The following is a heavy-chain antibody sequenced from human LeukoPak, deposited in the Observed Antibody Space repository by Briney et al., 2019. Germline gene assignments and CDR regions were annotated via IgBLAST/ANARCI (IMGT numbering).Heavy chain of an antibody. D-gene: IGHD3-9*01. CDR2: INPNSGGT. Sequence: ASVKVSCKASGYTFTGYYMHWVRQAPGQGLEWMGWINPNSGGTNYAQKFQGRVTITADESTSTACMELSSLRSEDTAVYYCARDGRYYDILTGYSQPPTYYFDYWGQGTLVTVSS. CDR1: GYTFTGYY. J-gene: IGHJ4*02. V-gene: IGHV1-2*02. CDR3: ARDGRYYDILTGYSQPPTYYFDY.